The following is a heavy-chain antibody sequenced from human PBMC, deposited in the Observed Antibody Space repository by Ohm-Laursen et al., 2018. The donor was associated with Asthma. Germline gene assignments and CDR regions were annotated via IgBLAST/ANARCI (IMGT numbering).Heavy chain of an antibody. CDR1: GFTFSSYG. V-gene: IGHV3-30*18. CDR3: AKDLNEDYDSSGYYFY. D-gene: IGHD3-22*01. CDR2: ISYDGSNK. J-gene: IGHJ4*02. Sequence: LSLTCAASGFTFSSYGMHWVRQAPGKGLEWVAVISYDGSNKYYADSVKGRFTISRDNSKNTLYLQMNSLRAEDTAVYYCAKDLNEDYDSSGYYFYWGQGTLVTVSS.